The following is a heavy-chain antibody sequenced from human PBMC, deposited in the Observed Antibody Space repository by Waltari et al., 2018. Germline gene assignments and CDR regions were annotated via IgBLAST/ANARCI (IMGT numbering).Heavy chain of an antibody. CDR3: AKDRSPGPYYDILTGLDY. Sequence: EVQLLESGEGWLQPGGSRILSCDAPGFTFRRYAMALVPQAPVRGLEWVSAISGSGGRTYYADSVKGRFTISRDHSKNPLYRQMNSLRAEDTAVYYCAKDRSPGPYYDILTGLDYWGQGTLVTVSS. CDR1: GFTFRRYA. J-gene: IGHJ4*02. V-gene: IGHV3-23*01. CDR2: ISGSGGRT. D-gene: IGHD3-9*01.